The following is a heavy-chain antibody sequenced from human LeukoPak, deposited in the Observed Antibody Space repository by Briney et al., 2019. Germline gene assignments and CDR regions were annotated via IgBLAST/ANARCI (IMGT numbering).Heavy chain of an antibody. J-gene: IGHJ5*02. V-gene: IGHV4-39*01. Sequence: SETLSLTCTVSGGSISRSSYYWGWIRQSPGKGLEWIGSIYYSGDTYYNPSLKSRVIISVDTSKNQVSLKLSFVTAADTAVYYCARRLTQYDCFDPWGQGILVTVSS. CDR1: GGSISRSSYY. CDR2: IYYSGDT. CDR3: ARRLTQYDCFDP. D-gene: IGHD2-2*01.